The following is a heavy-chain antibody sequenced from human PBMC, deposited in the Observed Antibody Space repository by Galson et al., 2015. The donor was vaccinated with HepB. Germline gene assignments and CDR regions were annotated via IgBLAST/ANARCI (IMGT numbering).Heavy chain of an antibody. Sequence: SLRLSCAASGFTFSSYSMNWVRQAPGKGLEWVSYISSSSSTIYYADSVKGRFTISRDNAKNSLYLQMNSLRAEDTAVYYCARDVTYDDILTGPFDYWGQGTLVTVSS. CDR1: GFTFSSYS. V-gene: IGHV3-48*01. D-gene: IGHD3-9*01. J-gene: IGHJ4*02. CDR2: ISSSSSTI. CDR3: ARDVTYDDILTGPFDY.